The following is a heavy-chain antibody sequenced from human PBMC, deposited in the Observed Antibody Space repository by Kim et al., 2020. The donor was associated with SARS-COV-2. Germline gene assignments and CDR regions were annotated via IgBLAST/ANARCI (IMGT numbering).Heavy chain of an antibody. CDR3: AREGTVTSSGWIPTSLYYFDY. J-gene: IGHJ4*02. Sequence: SETLSLTCAVYGGSFSGYYWSWIRQPPGKGLEWIGEINHSGSTNYNPSLKSRVTISVDTSKNQFSLKLSSVTATDTAVYYCAREGTVTSSGWIPTSLYYFDYWGQGTLVTVSS. CDR2: INHSGST. V-gene: IGHV4-34*01. D-gene: IGHD6-19*01. CDR1: GGSFSGYY.